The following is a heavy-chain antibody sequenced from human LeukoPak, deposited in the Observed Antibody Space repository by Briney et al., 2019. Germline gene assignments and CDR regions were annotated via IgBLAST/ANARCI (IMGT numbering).Heavy chain of an antibody. CDR1: GYTFRDSY. J-gene: IGHJ6*03. CDR3: ARDPVVLGYYYDYMDV. CDR2: INPHTGGT. Sequence: ASVKVSCKASGYTFRDSYMHWVRQAPGQGLEWMGWINPHTGGTEYAQKFQGRVTMTRDTSISTAYMELTRLRYDDTAIYYCARDPVVLGYYYDYMDVWGEGTTVTISS. V-gene: IGHV1-2*02. D-gene: IGHD2-8*02.